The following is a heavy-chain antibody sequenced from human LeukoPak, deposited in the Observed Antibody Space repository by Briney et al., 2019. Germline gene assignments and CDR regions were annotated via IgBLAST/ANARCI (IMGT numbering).Heavy chain of an antibody. CDR3: AKVRGNSGSYYPDCFDY. CDR1: GFTFSTYA. CDR2: ISGSCANT. J-gene: IGHJ4*02. Sequence: GGSLRLSCAASGFTFSTYAMSWVRQAPGKGLEWVSTISGSCANTYYADSVRGRFTISRDNSKNTLYLQMKSLRAEDTAVYYCAKVRGNSGSYYPDCFDYWGQGTPVTVSS. V-gene: IGHV3-23*01. D-gene: IGHD1-26*01.